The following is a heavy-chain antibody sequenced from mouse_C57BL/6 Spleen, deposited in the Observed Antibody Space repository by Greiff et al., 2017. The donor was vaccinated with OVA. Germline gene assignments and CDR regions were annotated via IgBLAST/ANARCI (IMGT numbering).Heavy chain of an antibody. CDR1: GYTFTSYW. D-gene: IGHD2-4*01. CDR3: ARDDYDGKGDY. J-gene: IGHJ2*01. Sequence: QVQLQQSGAELVKPGASVKLSCKASGYTFTSYWMHWVKQRPGQGLEWIGMIHPNSGSTNYNEKFKSKATLTVDKSSSTAYMQLSSLTSEDSAVYYCARDDYDGKGDYWGQGTTLTVSS. V-gene: IGHV1-64*01. CDR2: IHPNSGST.